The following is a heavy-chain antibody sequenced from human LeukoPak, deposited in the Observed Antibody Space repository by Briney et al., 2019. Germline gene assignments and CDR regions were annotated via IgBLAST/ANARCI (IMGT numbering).Heavy chain of an antibody. J-gene: IGHJ6*03. CDR1: GGTFSSYA. CDR2: IIPIFGTA. CDR3: ASKGPTEWLQRRAIYYYYMDV. V-gene: IGHV1-69*05. D-gene: IGHD5-24*01. Sequence: SVKVSCKASGGTFSSYAISWVRQAPGQGLEWMGGIIPIFGTANYAQKFQGRVTITTDESTSTAYMELSGLRSEDTAVYYCASKGPTEWLQRRAIYYYYMDVWGKGTTVTVSS.